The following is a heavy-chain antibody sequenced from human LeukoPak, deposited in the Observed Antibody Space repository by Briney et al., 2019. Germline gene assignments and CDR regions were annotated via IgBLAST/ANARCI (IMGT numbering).Heavy chain of an antibody. CDR2: INPSGGST. J-gene: IGHJ4*02. Sequence: VASVKVSCKASGYTFTNHYIHWVRQAPGQGLEWMGMINPSGGSTSYPQKFQGRFTMTRDTSTTTVHMELRRLTLEETAVYYCARGRWGATYSLDYWGQGKLVTVSS. V-gene: IGHV1-46*01. CDR1: GYTFTNHY. CDR3: ARGRWGATYSLDY. D-gene: IGHD4/OR15-4a*01.